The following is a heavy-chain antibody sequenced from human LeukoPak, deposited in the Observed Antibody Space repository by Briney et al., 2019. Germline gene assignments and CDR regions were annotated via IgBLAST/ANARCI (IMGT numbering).Heavy chain of an antibody. J-gene: IGHJ4*02. CDR2: INYSGNT. CDR1: GYSINSGYY. Sequence: SETLSLTCTVSGYSINSGYYWGWIRQPPGKGPEWIGSINYSGNTYYNPSLKSRVTISVDTSKTHFSLKLNSMTAADTAVYYCARVGSGWGDIDYWGQGTLVTVSS. V-gene: IGHV4-38-2*02. D-gene: IGHD6-19*01. CDR3: ARVGSGWGDIDY.